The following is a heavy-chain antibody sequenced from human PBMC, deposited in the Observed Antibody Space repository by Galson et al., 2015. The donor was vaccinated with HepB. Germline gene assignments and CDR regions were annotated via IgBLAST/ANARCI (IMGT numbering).Heavy chain of an antibody. D-gene: IGHD4-17*01. CDR1: GFTFNASG. Sequence: SLRLSCAASGFTFNASGMHWVRQAPGKGPECVAGISQDGRNKYQSDSVKGRFAISRDNSENTLFMEMKSLRVEDTAVYYCAKGAYGNIFMAGGWFDPWGQGTLVIVSS. CDR3: AKGAYGNIFMAGGWFDP. V-gene: IGHV3-30*18. CDR2: ISQDGRNK. J-gene: IGHJ5*02.